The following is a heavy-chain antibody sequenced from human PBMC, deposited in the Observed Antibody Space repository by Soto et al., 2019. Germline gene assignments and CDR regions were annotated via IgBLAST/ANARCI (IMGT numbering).Heavy chain of an antibody. J-gene: IGHJ6*03. CDR2: ISSSSSYI. V-gene: IGHV3-21*01. D-gene: IGHD4-17*01. Sequence: GGSLRLSCAASGFTFSSYSMNWVRQAPGKGLEWVSSISSSSSYIYYADSVKGRFTISRDNAKNSLYLQMNSLRAEDTAVYYCARTAGDDYGDYEWANYYYYYYMDVWGKGTTVTVSS. CDR3: ARTAGDDYGDYEWANYYYYYYMDV. CDR1: GFTFSSYS.